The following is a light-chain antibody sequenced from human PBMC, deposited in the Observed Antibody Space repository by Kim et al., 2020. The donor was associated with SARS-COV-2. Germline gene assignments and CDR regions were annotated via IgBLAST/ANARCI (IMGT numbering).Light chain of an antibody. CDR1: SGHSSYA. V-gene: IGLV4-69*01. Sequence: ASVKLTCTLSSGHSSYAIAWHQQQPEKGPRYLMKLNSDGSHSKGDGIPDRFSGSSSGAERYLTISSLQSVDEADYYCQTWGTGIRVFGGGTQLTVL. CDR3: QTWGTGIRV. CDR2: LNSDGSH. J-gene: IGLJ3*02.